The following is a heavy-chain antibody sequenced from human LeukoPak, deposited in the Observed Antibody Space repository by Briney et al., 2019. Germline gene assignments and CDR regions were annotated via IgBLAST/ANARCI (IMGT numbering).Heavy chain of an antibody. CDR1: GFTFDDYA. CDR2: ISWNSGRI. J-gene: IGHJ4*02. D-gene: IGHD3-16*01. Sequence: GGSLRLSCAASGFTFDDYAMHWVRQAPGKGLEWVSGISWNSGRIDYADSVKGRFTISRDNAKNSLYLQMNSLRAEDTALYYCAKDMGPSWRSCSYVYYWGQGTLVTVSS. V-gene: IGHV3-9*01. CDR3: AKDMGPSWRSCSYVYY.